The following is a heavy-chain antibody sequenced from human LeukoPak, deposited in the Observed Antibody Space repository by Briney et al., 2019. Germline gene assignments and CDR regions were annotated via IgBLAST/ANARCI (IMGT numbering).Heavy chain of an antibody. CDR2: ITHEGGDA. J-gene: IGHJ5*01. CDR1: GFTFSAHW. CDR3: ARVLTYFDL. V-gene: IGHV3-74*01. Sequence: PGGSLRLSCAGSGFTFSAHWMHWARQGPGKGLVWVARITHEGGDANYADSVKGRFTISRDNANKVLYLEMNSLTADDTGVYYCARVLTYFDLWGQGTLVTVSS.